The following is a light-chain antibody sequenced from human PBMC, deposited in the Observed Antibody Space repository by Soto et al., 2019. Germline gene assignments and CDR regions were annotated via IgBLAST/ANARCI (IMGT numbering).Light chain of an antibody. CDR3: HQRNT. V-gene: IGKV3-11*01. J-gene: IGKJ5*01. CDR2: DTS. Sequence: VLTQSPVTLSLSPGDRATLSCRASQSVSTYLAWYRQTPGQPPRLLIYDTSTRATGVPPRFSGSRSGTDFTHTISSVEPEDFALYFCHQRNTFGQGTRLEIK. CDR1: QSVSTY.